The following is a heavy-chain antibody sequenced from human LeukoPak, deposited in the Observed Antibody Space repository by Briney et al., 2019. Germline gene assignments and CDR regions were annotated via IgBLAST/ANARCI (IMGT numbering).Heavy chain of an antibody. CDR1: GYTLTELS. CDR2: FDPEDGET. J-gene: IGHJ6*03. Sequence: GASVKVSCKVSGYTLTELSMHWVRQAPGKGLEWMGGFDPEDGETIYAQKFQGRVTMTEDTSTDTAYMELSSLRSEDTAVYYCATTIVATDGPSRYYYYYYMDVWGKGTTVAVSS. D-gene: IGHD5-12*01. CDR3: ATTIVATDGPSRYYYYYYMDV. V-gene: IGHV1-24*01.